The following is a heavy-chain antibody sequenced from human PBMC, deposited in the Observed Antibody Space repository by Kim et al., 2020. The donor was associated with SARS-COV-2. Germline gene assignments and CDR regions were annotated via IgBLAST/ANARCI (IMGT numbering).Heavy chain of an antibody. V-gene: IGHV3-30*04. CDR3: ARDKGGYLDP. J-gene: IGHJ5*02. D-gene: IGHD6-13*01. Sequence: GGSLRLSCAASGFTFSSYAMHWVRQAPGKGLEWVAVISYDGSNKYYADSVKGRFTISRDNSKNTLYLQMNRLRAEDTAVYYCARDKGGYLDPWGQGTLVT. CDR2: ISYDGSNK. CDR1: GFTFSSYA.